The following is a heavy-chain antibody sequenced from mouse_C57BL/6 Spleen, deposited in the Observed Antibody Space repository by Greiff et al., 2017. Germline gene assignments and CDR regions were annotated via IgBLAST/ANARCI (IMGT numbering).Heavy chain of an antibody. J-gene: IGHJ3*01. CDR2: IDPSDSET. Sequence: VQLQQPGAELVRPGSSVKLSCKASGYTFTSYWMHWVKQRPIQGLEWIGNIDPSDSETHYNQKFKDKATLTVDKSSSTAYMQLSSLTSEDSAVYDCARPYDYDQAWFAYWGQGTLVTVSA. CDR1: GYTFTSYW. CDR3: ARPYDYDQAWFAY. D-gene: IGHD2-4*01. V-gene: IGHV1-52*01.